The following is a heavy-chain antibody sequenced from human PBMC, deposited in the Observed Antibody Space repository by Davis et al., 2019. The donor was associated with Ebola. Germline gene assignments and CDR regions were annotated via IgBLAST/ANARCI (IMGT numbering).Heavy chain of an antibody. J-gene: IGHJ5*02. CDR2: IYYSGT. Sequence: SETLSLTCTVSGGSLSSYYWSWIRQPPGKGLEWIGYIYYSGTNYNPSLKSRVTISVDTSEHQFSLRLTSVTAADTAVYYCARLDGDIIFGWFDPWGQGTLVTVSS. D-gene: IGHD4-17*01. CDR3: ARLDGDIIFGWFDP. CDR1: GGSLSSYY. V-gene: IGHV4-59*08.